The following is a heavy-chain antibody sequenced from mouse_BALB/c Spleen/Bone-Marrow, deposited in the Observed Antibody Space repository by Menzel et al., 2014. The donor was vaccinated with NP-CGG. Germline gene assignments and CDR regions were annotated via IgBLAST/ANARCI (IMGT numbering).Heavy chain of an antibody. CDR3: ARHDYAY. CDR2: ISSGGSYT. J-gene: IGHJ3*01. V-gene: IGHV5-9-3*01. CDR1: GFTFSSYA. D-gene: IGHD2-4*01. Sequence: EVNLVESGGGLEKPGGSLKLSCAASGFTFSSYAMSWVRQTPEKRLEWVATISSGGSYTYYPDSVKGRFTISRDNAKNTLYLQMSSLRSEDTAMYYCARHDYAYWGQGTLVTVSA.